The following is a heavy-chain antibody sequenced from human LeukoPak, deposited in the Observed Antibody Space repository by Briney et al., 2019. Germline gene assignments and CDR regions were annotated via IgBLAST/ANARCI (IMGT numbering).Heavy chain of an antibody. CDR3: ARETYCSGGSCYSGEYNWFDP. V-gene: IGHV4-31*03. CDR1: GGSISSGGYY. D-gene: IGHD2-15*01. CDR2: IYYSGST. Sequence: PSETLSLTCTVSGGSISSGGYYWSWIRQHPGKGLEWIGYIYYSGSTYYNPSLKSRVTISIDTSKNQFSLKLSSVTAADTAVYYCARETYCSGGSCYSGEYNWFDPWGQGTLVTVSS. J-gene: IGHJ5*02.